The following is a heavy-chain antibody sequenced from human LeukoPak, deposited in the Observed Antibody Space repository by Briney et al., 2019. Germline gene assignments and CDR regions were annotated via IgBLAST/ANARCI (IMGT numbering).Heavy chain of an antibody. V-gene: IGHV1-18*01. D-gene: IGHD3-22*01. CDR2: ISGYNGNT. Sequence: ASVKVSCKASGYSFTTSGVSWVRQAPGQGLEWMGWISGYNGNTNYAQKFQGRVTMTTDTSASTAYMELRSLRSDDTAVYYCARGGAPSDYYDSSGYLDYWGQGTLVTVSS. CDR1: GYSFTTSG. J-gene: IGHJ4*02. CDR3: ARGGAPSDYYDSSGYLDY.